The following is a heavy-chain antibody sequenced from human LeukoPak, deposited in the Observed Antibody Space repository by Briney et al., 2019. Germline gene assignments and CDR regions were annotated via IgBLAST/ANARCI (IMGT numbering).Heavy chain of an antibody. Sequence: SETLSLTCTVSGGSVSSGSYYWSWIRQPPGKGLEWIGYIYYSGSTNYNPSLKSRVTISVDTSKNQFSLKLSSVTAADAAVYYCARDRIAAAGMDVWGQGTTVTVSS. CDR1: GGSVSSGSYY. V-gene: IGHV4-61*01. CDR2: IYYSGST. CDR3: ARDRIAAAGMDV. J-gene: IGHJ6*02. D-gene: IGHD6-13*01.